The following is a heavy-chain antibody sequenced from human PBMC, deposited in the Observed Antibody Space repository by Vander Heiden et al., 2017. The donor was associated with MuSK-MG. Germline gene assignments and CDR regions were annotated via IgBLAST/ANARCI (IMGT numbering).Heavy chain of an antibody. J-gene: IGHJ3*02. Sequence: QVQLQESGPGLVKPSETLSLTCTVSGGSISSYYWSWIRQPAGKGLEWIGRIYTSGSTNYNPSLKSRVTMSVDTSKNQFSLKLSSVTAADTAVYYCARDSEYQLLESAFDIWGQGTMVTVSS. D-gene: IGHD2-2*01. CDR2: IYTSGST. V-gene: IGHV4-4*07. CDR3: ARDSEYQLLESAFDI. CDR1: GGSISSYY.